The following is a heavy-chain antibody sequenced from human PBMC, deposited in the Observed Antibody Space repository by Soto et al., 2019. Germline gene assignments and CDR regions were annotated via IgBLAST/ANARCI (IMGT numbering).Heavy chain of an antibody. J-gene: IGHJ4*02. CDR1: GGSISSYY. V-gene: IGHV4-59*01. D-gene: IGHD3-3*01. Sequence: QVQLQESGPGLVKPSETLSLTCTVSGGSISSYYWSWIRQPPGKGLEWIGYIYYSGSTNYNPSLKSIVTISADTSNHQFSLNLSSVTAADTVVYYCAGTNYDFWSGLDYWGQGTLVTVSS. CDR3: AGTNYDFWSGLDY. CDR2: IYYSGST.